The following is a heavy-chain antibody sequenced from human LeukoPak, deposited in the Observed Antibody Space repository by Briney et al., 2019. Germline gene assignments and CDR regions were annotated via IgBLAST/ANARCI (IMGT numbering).Heavy chain of an antibody. V-gene: IGHV4-59*08. D-gene: IGHD3-10*01. Sequence: PSETLSLTCSVSGGSISSYYWSWTRQSPENGLEWIGYIYNSGNTNYNLFLKSRVTISADTSKNQFSLKLTSVTAADTAVYYCARLWSSGTTPIDYWGQGTLVTVSS. CDR1: GGSISSYY. J-gene: IGHJ4*02. CDR3: ARLWSSGTTPIDY. CDR2: IYNSGNT.